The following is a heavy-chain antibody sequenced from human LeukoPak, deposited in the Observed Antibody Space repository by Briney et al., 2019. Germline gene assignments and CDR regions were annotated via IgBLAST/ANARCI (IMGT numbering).Heavy chain of an antibody. J-gene: IGHJ6*03. CDR2: ISSSGSTI. Sequence: GGSLRLSCAASGFTFSSYSMNWVRQAPGKGLEWVSYISSSGSTIYYADSVKGRFTISRDNAKNSLYLQMNSLRAEDTAVYYCARKMVRWNYYYYMDVWGKGTTVTVSS. V-gene: IGHV3-48*01. CDR1: GFTFSSYS. CDR3: ARKMVRWNYYYYMDV. D-gene: IGHD2-8*01.